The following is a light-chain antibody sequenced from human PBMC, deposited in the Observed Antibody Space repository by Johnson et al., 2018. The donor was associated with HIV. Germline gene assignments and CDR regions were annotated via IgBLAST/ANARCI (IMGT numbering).Light chain of an antibody. CDR3: GTWDSSLGAYYV. V-gene: IGLV1-51*01. CDR2: DNN. Sequence: QSVLTQPPSVSAAPGQKVTISCYGSSSNIGNNYVSWYQQLPGTAPKLLIYDNNKRPSGIPDRLSGSKSGTSATLGITGLQTGDEADYYCGTWDSSLGAYYVFGTGTKVTVL. J-gene: IGLJ1*01. CDR1: SSNIGNNY.